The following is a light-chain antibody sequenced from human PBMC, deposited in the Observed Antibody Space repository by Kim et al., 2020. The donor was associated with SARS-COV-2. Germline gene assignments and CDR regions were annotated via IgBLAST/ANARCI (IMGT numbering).Light chain of an antibody. CDR2: EVN. CDR3: SSYTTSSTRV. CDR1: GTDIGTYNL. V-gene: IGLV2-14*01. Sequence: QSALTQRASVSGSPGQWITLSCTGTGTDIGTYNLVSWYQQHPGKAPKLIIYEVNSRPSGVSHRFSGSKSGSTASLTISGLQAEDEGDYYCSSYTTSSTRVFGTGTKGTVL. J-gene: IGLJ1*01.